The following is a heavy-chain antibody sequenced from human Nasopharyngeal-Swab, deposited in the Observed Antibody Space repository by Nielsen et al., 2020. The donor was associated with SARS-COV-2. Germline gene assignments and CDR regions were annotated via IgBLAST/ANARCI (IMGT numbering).Heavy chain of an antibody. D-gene: IGHD1-26*01. J-gene: IGHJ6*03. V-gene: IGHV3-21*01. Sequence: WIRQPPGKGLEWVSSISSSSSYIYYADSVKGRFTISRDNSKNTLYLQMNSLRAEDTAVYYCAKAALIGNYFYYYYYMDVWGKGTTVIVSS. CDR3: AKAALIGNYFYYYYYMDV. CDR2: ISSSSSYI.